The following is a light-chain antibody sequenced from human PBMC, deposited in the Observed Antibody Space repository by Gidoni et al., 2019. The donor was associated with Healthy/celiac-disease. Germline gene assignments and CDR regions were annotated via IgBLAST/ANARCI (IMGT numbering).Light chain of an antibody. CDR3: QQYNNWLALT. CDR1: QSVSSN. V-gene: IGKV3-15*01. CDR2: GAS. Sequence: EIVMTQSPATLSVSPGERATLSCRASQSVSSNLAWYQQKPGQAPRLLISGASTRATGIPARFSGSGPGKEFTLTISSLQSEDFAVYYCQQYNNWLALTFGGGTKVEIK. J-gene: IGKJ4*01.